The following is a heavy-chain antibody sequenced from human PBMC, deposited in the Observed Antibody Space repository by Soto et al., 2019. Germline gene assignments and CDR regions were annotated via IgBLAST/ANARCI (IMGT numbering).Heavy chain of an antibody. CDR3: AKDKETSSSWYPYYYYGMDV. CDR1: GFTFSSYG. CDR2: ISYDGSNK. V-gene: IGHV3-30*18. Sequence: GGSLRLSCAASGFTFSSYGMHWVRQAPGKGLEWVAVISYDGSNKYYADSVKGRFTISRDNSKNTLYPQMNSLRAEDTAVYYCAKDKETSSSWYPYYYYGMDVWGQGTTVTVSS. J-gene: IGHJ6*02. D-gene: IGHD6-13*01.